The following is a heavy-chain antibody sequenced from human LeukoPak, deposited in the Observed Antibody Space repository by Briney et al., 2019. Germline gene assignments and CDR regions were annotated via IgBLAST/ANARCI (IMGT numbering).Heavy chain of an antibody. J-gene: IGHJ4*02. V-gene: IGHV3-21*04. CDR2: ISSSSSYI. CDR3: ARGRRGGTTMVRGVMRAYYFDY. CDR1: GFTFSSYS. Sequence: PGGSLRLSCAASGFTFSSYSMNWVRQAPGKGLEWVSSISSSSSYIYYADSVKGRFTISRDNAKNSLYLQMNSLRAEDTAVYYCARGRRGGTTMVRGVMRAYYFDYWGQGTLVTVSS. D-gene: IGHD3-10*01.